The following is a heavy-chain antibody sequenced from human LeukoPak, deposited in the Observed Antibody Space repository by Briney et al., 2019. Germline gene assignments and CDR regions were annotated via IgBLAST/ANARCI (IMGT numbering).Heavy chain of an antibody. D-gene: IGHD1-7*01. V-gene: IGHV1-69*04. CDR3: AREFLELRAFDI. J-gene: IGHJ3*02. Sequence: SVKVSCKASGGTFSSYAISWVRQAPGQGLEWMGRIIPILGIANYAQKFQGRVTITADKSTSTAYMELSSLRSEDTAVYYCAREFLELRAFDIWGQGTMVTVSS. CDR2: IIPILGIA. CDR1: GGTFSSYA.